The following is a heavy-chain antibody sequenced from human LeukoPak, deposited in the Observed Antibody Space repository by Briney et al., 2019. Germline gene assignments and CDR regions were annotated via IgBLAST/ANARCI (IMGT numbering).Heavy chain of an antibody. CDR3: AREEDPLYYDNDY. CDR1: GFTFSSYW. V-gene: IGHV3-7*01. Sequence: PGGSLRLSCAASGFTFSSYWMSWVRQAPGKGLEWVANIKQDGNEKYYVDSVKGRFTISRDNAKNSLYLQMNSLRAEDTAVYYCAREEDPLYYDNDYWGQGTLVTVSS. CDR2: IKQDGNEK. J-gene: IGHJ4*02. D-gene: IGHD3-22*01.